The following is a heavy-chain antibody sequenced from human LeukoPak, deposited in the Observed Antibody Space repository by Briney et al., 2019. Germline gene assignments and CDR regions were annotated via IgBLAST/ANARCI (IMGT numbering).Heavy chain of an antibody. CDR1: GYSISSGYY. CDR2: IYHSGST. J-gene: IGHJ3*02. D-gene: IGHD2-2*01. Sequence: SETLSLTCAVSGYSISSGYYRGWIRQPPGKGLEWIGSIYHSGSTYYNPSLKSRVSISVDTSKNQFSLKLSSVTAADTAVYYCARGCSSTSCFNDAFDIWGQGTMVTVSS. V-gene: IGHV4-38-2*01. CDR3: ARGCSSTSCFNDAFDI.